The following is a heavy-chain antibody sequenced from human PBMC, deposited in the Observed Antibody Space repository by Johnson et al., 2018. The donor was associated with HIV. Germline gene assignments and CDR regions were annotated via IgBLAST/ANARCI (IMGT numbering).Heavy chain of an antibody. CDR1: GFTFSSYW. Sequence: EVQLVESGGGLVQPGGSLRLSCAASGFTFSSYWMTWVRQAPGKGLEWVANINQDGSEKFYVDSVKGRFTISRDNSKNTLFLQMNSLRAEDTAVYYCVRRFYDSSAFDIWGQGTLVTVSS. CDR3: VRRFYDSSAFDI. D-gene: IGHD3-22*01. J-gene: IGHJ3*02. CDR2: INQDGSEK. V-gene: IGHV3-7*02.